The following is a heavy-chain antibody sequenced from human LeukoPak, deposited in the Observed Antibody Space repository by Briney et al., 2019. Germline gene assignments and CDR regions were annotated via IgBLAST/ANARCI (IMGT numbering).Heavy chain of an antibody. CDR2: IYPGDSDT. D-gene: IGHD6-19*01. J-gene: IGHJ4*02. V-gene: IGHV5-51*01. CDR3: ASQIPRYSSGWYHFDY. Sequence: GASLQISCKGSGYSFTSYWIGWVRQLPGKGLEWMGIIYPGDSDTRYSPSFQGQVTISADKSISTAYLQWSSLKASDTAMYYCASQIPRYSSGWYHFDYWGQGTLVTVSS. CDR1: GYSFTSYW.